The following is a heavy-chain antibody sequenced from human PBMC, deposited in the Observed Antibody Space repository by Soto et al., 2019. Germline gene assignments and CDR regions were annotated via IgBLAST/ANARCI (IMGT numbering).Heavy chain of an antibody. CDR1: GGSFSGYY. CDR2: INHSGST. V-gene: IGHV4-34*01. J-gene: IGHJ5*01. D-gene: IGHD3-10*01. Sequence: SETLSLTCAVYGGSFSGYYWSWIRQPPGKGLEWIGEINHSGSTNYNPSLKSRVTISVDTSKNQFSLKLSSVTAADTAVYYCARGLSMVRGVIITWPSRFDSWGQGTLVTVSS. CDR3: ARGLSMVRGVIITWPSRFDS.